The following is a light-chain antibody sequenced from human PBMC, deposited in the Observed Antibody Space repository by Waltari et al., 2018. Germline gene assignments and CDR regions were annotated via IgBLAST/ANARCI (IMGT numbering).Light chain of an antibody. CDR2: DTS. Sequence: LSLSPGDRATLSCRASESISSQLAWYQQKPGQAPRILIYDTSNRAAGIPARFSGSGSGTDFSLTISSLEPEDFVVYYCQQRSHWPMYTFGQGTKLEIK. CDR1: ESISSQ. J-gene: IGKJ2*01. V-gene: IGKV3-11*01. CDR3: QQRSHWPMYT.